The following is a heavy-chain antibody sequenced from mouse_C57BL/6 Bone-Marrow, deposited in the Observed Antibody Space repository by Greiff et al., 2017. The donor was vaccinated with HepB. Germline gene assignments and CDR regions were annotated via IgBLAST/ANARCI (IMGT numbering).Heavy chain of an antibody. CDR1: GYTFTDYY. V-gene: IGHV1-76*01. CDR3: ARHYGSTMDY. D-gene: IGHD1-1*01. J-gene: IGHJ4*01. Sequence: VQLQQSGAELVRPGASVKLSCKASGYTFTDYYINWVKQRPGQGLEWIARIYPGSGNTYYNEKFKGKATLTAEKASSTAYMQLSSLTSEDSAVYVCARHYGSTMDYWGQGTSVTVSS. CDR2: IYPGSGNT.